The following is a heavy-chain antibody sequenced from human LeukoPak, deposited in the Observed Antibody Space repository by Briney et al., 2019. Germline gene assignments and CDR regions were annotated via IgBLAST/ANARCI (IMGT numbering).Heavy chain of an antibody. J-gene: IGHJ6*03. V-gene: IGHV4-38-2*01. Sequence: PSETLSLTCAVSGYSISSGYYWGWIRQPPGKGLEWIGSIYHSGSTYYNPSLKSRVTISVDTSKNQFSLKLSSVTAADTAVYCCARNLYGDYEFGYYYYYYMDVWGKGTTVTVSS. CDR2: IYHSGST. CDR1: GYSISSGYY. D-gene: IGHD4-17*01. CDR3: ARNLYGDYEFGYYYYYYMDV.